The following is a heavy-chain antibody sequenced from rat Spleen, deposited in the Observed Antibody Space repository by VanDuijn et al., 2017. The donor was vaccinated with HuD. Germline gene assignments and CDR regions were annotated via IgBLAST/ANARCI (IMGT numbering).Heavy chain of an antibody. CDR1: GFTFSNYG. J-gene: IGHJ2*01. V-gene: IGHV5S13*01. CDR2: INTGGGNT. Sequence: EVQLVESGGGLVQPGRSLKLSCAASGFTFSNYGMAWVRQTPTKGLEWVASINTGGGNTYYPDSVKGRFTISRDNAKSTLYLQMDSLRSEDTATYYCTTWDYYDNRFDYWGQGVMVTVSS. CDR3: TTWDYYDNRFDY. D-gene: IGHD1-6*01.